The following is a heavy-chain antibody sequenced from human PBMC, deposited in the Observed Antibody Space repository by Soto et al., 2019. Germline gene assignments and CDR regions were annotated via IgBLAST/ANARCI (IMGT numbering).Heavy chain of an antibody. J-gene: IGHJ3*02. V-gene: IGHV3-30*18. CDR2: ISYDGSNK. D-gene: IGHD3-22*01. CDR1: GFTFSSYG. CDR3: AKDLHDSSGYQNDAFDI. Sequence: GGSLRLSCAASGFTFSSYGMHWVRQAPGKGLEWVAVISYDGSNKYYADSVKGRFTISRDNSKNTLYLQMNSLRAEDTAVYYCAKDLHDSSGYQNDAFDIWGQRTMVTVSS.